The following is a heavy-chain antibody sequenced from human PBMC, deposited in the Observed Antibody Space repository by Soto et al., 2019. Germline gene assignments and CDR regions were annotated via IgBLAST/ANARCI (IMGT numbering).Heavy chain of an antibody. CDR3: ARGSGITGTTKDWFDP. D-gene: IGHD1-7*01. CDR2: MYSSGTT. Sequence: PSETLSLTCTVSGGFIISGDYYWSWIRQSPGKGLEWIGYMYSSGTTYYNPSLKSRVTISIDASKSQFYLRLSSVTAADTAVYYCARGSGITGTTKDWFDPWGQGTLVT. V-gene: IGHV4-30-4*01. J-gene: IGHJ5*02. CDR1: GGFIISGDYY.